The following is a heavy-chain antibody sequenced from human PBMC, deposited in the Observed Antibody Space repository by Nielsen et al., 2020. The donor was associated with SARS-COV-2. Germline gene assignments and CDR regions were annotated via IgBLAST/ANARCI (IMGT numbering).Heavy chain of an antibody. J-gene: IGHJ6*02. D-gene: IGHD6-19*01. Sequence: GGSLRLSCVASGFAFRSYEMNWVRQAPGKGLEWVSFISSLGGTTHYADSVKGRFTISRDNSKNTLYLQMNSLRAEDTAVYYCTTSIAVAGTPVMDVWGQGTTVTVSS. V-gene: IGHV3-NL1*01. CDR2: ISSLGGTT. CDR1: GFAFRSYE. CDR3: TTSIAVAGTPVMDV.